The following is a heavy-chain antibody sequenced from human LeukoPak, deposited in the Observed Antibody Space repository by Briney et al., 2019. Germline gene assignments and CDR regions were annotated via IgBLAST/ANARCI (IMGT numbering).Heavy chain of an antibody. J-gene: IGHJ4*02. V-gene: IGHV5-51*01. CDR1: GYTFATYW. D-gene: IGHD2-2*01. CDR2: MYLGDSRT. Sequence: GESLKISCKGSGYTFATYWIGWVRQMPGKGLDWMGSMYLGDSRTTYSPSFQGQVTISADKSIRTAYLQWNSLKASDTAIYYCVRHLSDITSCPNYWGPGTLITVAS. CDR3: VRHLSDITSCPNY.